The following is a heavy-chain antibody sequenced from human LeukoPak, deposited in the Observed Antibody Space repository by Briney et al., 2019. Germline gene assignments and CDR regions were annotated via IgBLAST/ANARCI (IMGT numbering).Heavy chain of an antibody. D-gene: IGHD4-17*01. Sequence: GGSLRLSCAASGFTFSDFYMSWIRQAPGKGLEWVSYISSSGSTIYYADSVKGRFTISRDNAKNSLYLQMNSLRAEDTAVYYCATLPLYGFRYYFDYWGQGTLVTVSS. CDR3: ATLPLYGFRYYFDY. CDR2: ISSSGSTI. J-gene: IGHJ4*02. V-gene: IGHV3-11*01. CDR1: GFTFSDFY.